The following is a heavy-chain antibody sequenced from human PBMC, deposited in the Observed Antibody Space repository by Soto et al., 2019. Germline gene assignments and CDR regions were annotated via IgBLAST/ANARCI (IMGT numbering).Heavy chain of an antibody. CDR2: ILPILGTA. CDR3: ARHDYLSSRPDDNFYGMDV. J-gene: IGHJ6*02. Sequence: GASVKVSCKASGDTFSSYAISWVRQAPGQGLEWMGGILPILGTANYAQKFQGRVTITADESSRTAYIVVSSLRSEDTAVYYCARHDYLSSRPDDNFYGMDVWDQGTTCTVYS. V-gene: IGHV1-69*13. CDR1: GDTFSSYA. D-gene: IGHD2-2*01.